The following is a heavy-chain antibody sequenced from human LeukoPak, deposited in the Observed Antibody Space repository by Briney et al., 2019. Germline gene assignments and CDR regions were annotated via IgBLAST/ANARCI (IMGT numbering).Heavy chain of an antibody. CDR2: IIPIFGTA. CDR1: GGTFSSYA. J-gene: IGHJ4*02. D-gene: IGHD6-6*01. V-gene: IGHV1-69*05. CDR3: ARSGSSSPEGYDY. Sequence: SVKVSCKASGGTFSSYAISWVRQAPGQGLEWMGRIIPIFGTANYAQKFQGRVTITTDESTSTAYMELSSLRSEDTAVYYCARSGSSSPEGYDYWGQGTLVTVSS.